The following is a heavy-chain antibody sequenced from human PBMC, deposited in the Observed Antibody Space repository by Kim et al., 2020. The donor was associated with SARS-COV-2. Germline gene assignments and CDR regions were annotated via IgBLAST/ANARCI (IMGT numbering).Heavy chain of an antibody. CDR3: AREGTTRSYYYGMDV. Sequence: GGSLRLSCAASGFTFSSYSMNWVRQAPGKGLEWVSYISSSSSTIYYADSVKGRFTISRDNAKNSLYLQMNSLRDEDTAVYYCAREGTTRSYYYGMDVWGQGTTVTVSS. CDR1: GFTFSSYS. D-gene: IGHD1-1*01. CDR2: ISSSSSTI. J-gene: IGHJ6*02. V-gene: IGHV3-48*02.